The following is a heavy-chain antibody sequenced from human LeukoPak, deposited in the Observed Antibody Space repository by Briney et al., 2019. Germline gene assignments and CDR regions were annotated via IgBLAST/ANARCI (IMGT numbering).Heavy chain of an antibody. CDR3: ARQSLLPLLIYGHHWFDP. V-gene: IGHV4-59*08. Sequence: SETLSLTCTVSGGSISGFYWSWIRQPPGKGLEWIGYMSNNGATTYNPSLKSRVTISVDTSKNQFSLKLSSVTAADTAVYYCARQSLLPLLIYGHHWFDPWGQGTLVTVSS. CDR2: MSNNGAT. CDR1: GGSISGFY. D-gene: IGHD3-10*01. J-gene: IGHJ5*02.